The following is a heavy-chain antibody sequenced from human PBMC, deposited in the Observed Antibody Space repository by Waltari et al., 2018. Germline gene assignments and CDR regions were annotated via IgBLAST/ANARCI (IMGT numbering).Heavy chain of an antibody. J-gene: IGHJ4*02. D-gene: IGHD1-26*01. CDR2: IYSGGST. CDR3: ARDSQVGLIAY. Sequence: EVQLVESGGGLIQPGGSLRFYCAASGFTFSSYYMSWVRQAPGKGLEWVSVIYSGGSTYYADSVKGRFTISRDNSKNTLYLQMNSLRAEDTAVYYCARDSQVGLIAYWGQGTLVTVSS. CDR1: GFTFSSYY. V-gene: IGHV3-53*01.